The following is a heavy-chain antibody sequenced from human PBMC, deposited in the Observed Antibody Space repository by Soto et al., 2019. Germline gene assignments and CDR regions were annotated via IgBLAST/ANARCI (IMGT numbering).Heavy chain of an antibody. CDR3: ARLVGDYPMAYGVDY. V-gene: IGHV3-23*01. CDR2: VTSGGKT. J-gene: IGHJ4*02. Sequence: GSLRLSCAASGVTFSSYDMSWVRQAPGKGLEWVSTVTSGGKTYYVDSMKGRFTISRDNSKNALYLLMNSLRADDTAVYFCARLVGDYPMAYGVDYWGQGTLVTVSS. CDR1: GVTFSSYD. D-gene: IGHD2-15*01.